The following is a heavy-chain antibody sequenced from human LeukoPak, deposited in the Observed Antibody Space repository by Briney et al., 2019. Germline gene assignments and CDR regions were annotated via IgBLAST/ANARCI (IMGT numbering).Heavy chain of an antibody. J-gene: IGHJ4*02. CDR2: ISGSGDST. D-gene: IGHD3-16*01. Sequence: GGSLRLSCAASGFTFSSYAMSWVRQAPGEGLEWVSAISGSGDSTYYADSVKGRFTISRDNSKNTLYLQMNSLRAEDTAVYNCAKKLRGTYSFDCWGQGTLVTVSS. CDR1: GFTFSSYA. V-gene: IGHV3-23*01. CDR3: AKKLRGTYSFDC.